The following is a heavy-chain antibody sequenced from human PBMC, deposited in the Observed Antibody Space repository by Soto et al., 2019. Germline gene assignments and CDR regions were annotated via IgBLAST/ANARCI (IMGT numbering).Heavy chain of an antibody. CDR3: ARERVILGTRYLNRKHWYFDL. Sequence: QLQLQESGPGLVRPSETLSLTCTVSGGSISNYYWTWIRQPPGKGLEWIGYVSYSGTTNYNPSLKRRVTISLDTSKNQFSLELNSVTAADTGLFYCARERVILGTRYLNRKHWYFDLWGRGTLVTVSS. J-gene: IGHJ2*01. D-gene: IGHD3-10*01. CDR1: GGSISNYY. V-gene: IGHV4-59*01. CDR2: VSYSGTT.